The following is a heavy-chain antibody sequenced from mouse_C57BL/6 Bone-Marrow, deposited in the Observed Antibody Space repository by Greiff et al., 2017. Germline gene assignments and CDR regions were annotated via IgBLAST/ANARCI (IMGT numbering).Heavy chain of an antibody. V-gene: IGHV1-64*01. CDR2: IHPNSGSP. CDR1: GYTFTSYW. CDR3: ARRLGRFAY. D-gene: IGHD4-1*01. Sequence: VQLQQPGAELVKPGASVKLSCKASGYTFTSYWMHWVKQRPGQGLEWIGMIHPNSGSPNCNEKFKSKATLTVDKSSSTAYMQLSSLTSEDSAVYYCARRLGRFAYWGQGTLVTVSA. J-gene: IGHJ3*01.